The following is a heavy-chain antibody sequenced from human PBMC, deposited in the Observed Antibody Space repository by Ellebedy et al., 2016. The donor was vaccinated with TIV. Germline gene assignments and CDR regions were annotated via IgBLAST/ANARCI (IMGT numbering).Heavy chain of an antibody. J-gene: IGHJ3*02. V-gene: IGHV3-33*06. Sequence: GGSLRLXXAASGFTFSSYGMHWVRQAPGKGLEWVAVIWYDGSNKYYADSVKGRFTISRDNSKNTLYLQMNSLRAEDTAVYYCAKALGNWAFDIWGQGTMVTVSS. D-gene: IGHD4-23*01. CDR1: GFTFSSYG. CDR3: AKALGNWAFDI. CDR2: IWYDGSNK.